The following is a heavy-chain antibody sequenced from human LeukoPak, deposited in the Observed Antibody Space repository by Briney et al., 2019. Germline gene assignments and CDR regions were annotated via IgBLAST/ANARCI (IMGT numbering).Heavy chain of an antibody. CDR1: GFTFSTCA. J-gene: IGHJ4*02. D-gene: IGHD1-26*01. V-gene: IGHV3-30-3*01. Sequence: GGSLRLSCAASGFTFSTCAMHWVRQAPDMGLEWLAMISFDGNNVNHADSVKGRFTISRDNSKNTLYLQMNSLRAEDTAVYYCAKEPIVGAHFDYWGQGTLVTVSS. CDR3: AKEPIVGAHFDY. CDR2: ISFDGNNV.